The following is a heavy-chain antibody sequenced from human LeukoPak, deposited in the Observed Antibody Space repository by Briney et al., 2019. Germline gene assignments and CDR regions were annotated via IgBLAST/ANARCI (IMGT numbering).Heavy chain of an antibody. CDR3: ARGRSSYVPSDY. Sequence: ASVKVSCKVSGYTLTELSMHWVRQAPGKGLEWMGGFDPEDGETIYAQKFQGRVTMTEDTSTDTAYMELRSLRSDDTAVYYCARGRSSYVPSDYWGQGTLVTVSS. CDR1: GYTLTELS. D-gene: IGHD3-10*01. J-gene: IGHJ4*02. V-gene: IGHV1-24*01. CDR2: FDPEDGET.